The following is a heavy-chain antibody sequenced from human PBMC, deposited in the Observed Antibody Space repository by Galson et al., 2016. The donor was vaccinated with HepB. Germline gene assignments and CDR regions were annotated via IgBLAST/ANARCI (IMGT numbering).Heavy chain of an antibody. CDR3: SKDALITLVRGVIMSYFDY. V-gene: IGHV3-30*18. Sequence: SLRLSCAASGFTFSSYGMHWVRQASGKGLEWVAVISNDGNNKDNEDSVKGRFTISRDNSKNTLYLQMNSLRPEDTAVYYCSKDALITLVRGVIMSYFDYWGQGALVTVSS. D-gene: IGHD3-10*01. J-gene: IGHJ4*02. CDR1: GFTFSSYG. CDR2: ISNDGNNK.